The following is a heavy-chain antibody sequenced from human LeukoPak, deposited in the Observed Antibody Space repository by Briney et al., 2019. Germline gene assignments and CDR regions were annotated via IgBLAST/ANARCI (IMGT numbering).Heavy chain of an antibody. CDR2: ISSSSSYI. J-gene: IGHJ4*02. CDR3: ARTRGANSYGYGY. V-gene: IGHV3-21*01. D-gene: IGHD5-18*01. Sequence: GGSLRLSCAASGFTFSSYSMTWVRQAPGKGLEWVSSISSSSSYIYYADSVKGRFTISRDNAKNSLYLQMNSLRAEDTAVYYCARTRGANSYGYGYWGQGTLVTVSS. CDR1: GFTFSSYS.